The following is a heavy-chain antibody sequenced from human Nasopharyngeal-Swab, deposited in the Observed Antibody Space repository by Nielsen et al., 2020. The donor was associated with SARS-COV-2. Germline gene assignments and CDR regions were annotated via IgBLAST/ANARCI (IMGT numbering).Heavy chain of an antibody. CDR1: GFVFRASA. J-gene: IGHJ4*02. CDR3: TTDFYFDY. Sequence: GGSLRLSCAASGFVFRASAMHWVRQASGKGLEWLGRIRDKDHNYATTYGASVKGRFTISRDDSKNMAFLQMDSLKTEDTALYYCTTDFYFDYWGQGTLVTVSS. V-gene: IGHV3-73*01. CDR2: IRDKDHNYAT.